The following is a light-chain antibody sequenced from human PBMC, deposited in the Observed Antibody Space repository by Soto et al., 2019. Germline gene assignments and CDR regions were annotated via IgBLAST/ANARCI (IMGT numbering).Light chain of an antibody. CDR3: QKYDSAPYT. J-gene: IGKJ2*01. CDR2: AAS. CDR1: QGISNY. V-gene: IGKV1-27*01. Sequence: DIPMTQSPSSLSASVGDRVTITCRASQGISNYLAWYQQKPGKVPKLLIYAASTLQAGVPPRFSGSGSGTDFSLTISSLQPEDVATYYCQKYDSAPYTFGQGTQLEIK.